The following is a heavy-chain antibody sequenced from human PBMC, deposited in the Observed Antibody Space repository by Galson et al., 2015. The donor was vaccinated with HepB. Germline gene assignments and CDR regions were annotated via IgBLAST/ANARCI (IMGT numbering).Heavy chain of an antibody. V-gene: IGHV3-30*03. CDR2: ISYDGSNK. D-gene: IGHD6-13*01. Sequence: SLRLSCAASGFTFSSYGMHWVRQAPGKGLEWVAVISYDGSNKYYADSVKGRFTISRDNSKNTLYLQMNSLRAEDTAVYYCARGSLAAAGTYYWGQGTLVTVSS. CDR1: GFTFSSYG. J-gene: IGHJ4*02. CDR3: ARGSLAAAGTYY.